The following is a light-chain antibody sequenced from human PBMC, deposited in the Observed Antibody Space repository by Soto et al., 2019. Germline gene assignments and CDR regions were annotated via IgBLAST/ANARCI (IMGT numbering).Light chain of an antibody. Sequence: QSVLTQPPSVSGAPGPRGTISCTGRKSNIGAGFAVHWYQHIPGAAPRLLIYDNTDRPSGVPDRFSASTSGTSASLTINGLQAEDEGDYYCQSYDSRLTGSYVFGTGTKVTAL. V-gene: IGLV1-40*01. J-gene: IGLJ1*01. CDR3: QSYDSRLTGSYV. CDR2: DNT. CDR1: KSNIGAGFA.